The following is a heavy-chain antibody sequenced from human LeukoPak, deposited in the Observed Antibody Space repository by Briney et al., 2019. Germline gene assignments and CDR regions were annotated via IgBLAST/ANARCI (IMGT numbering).Heavy chain of an antibody. D-gene: IGHD4-17*01. Sequence: GGSLRLSCAASGFTFSSYAMHWVRQAPGKGLEYVSAISSNGGSTYYANSVKGRFTISRDNSKNTLYLQMGSLRAEDMAVYYCARDGDTATGNNWFDPWGQGTLVTVSS. J-gene: IGHJ5*02. CDR1: GFTFSSYA. CDR3: ARDGDTATGNNWFDP. CDR2: ISSNGGST. V-gene: IGHV3-64*01.